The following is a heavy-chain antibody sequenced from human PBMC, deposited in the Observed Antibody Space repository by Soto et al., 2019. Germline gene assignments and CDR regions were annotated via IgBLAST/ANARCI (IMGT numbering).Heavy chain of an antibody. D-gene: IGHD3-10*01. J-gene: IGHJ6*02. CDR1: GYTFTSYA. Sequence: ASVKVSCTASGYTFTSYAIHWVRQAPGQRLEWMGWINAGNGNTKYSQKFQGRVTITRDTSASTAYMELSSLRYEDTAVYYCAIAPGSGGMDVWGQGTTVTVSS. V-gene: IGHV1-3*01. CDR3: AIAPGSGGMDV. CDR2: INAGNGNT.